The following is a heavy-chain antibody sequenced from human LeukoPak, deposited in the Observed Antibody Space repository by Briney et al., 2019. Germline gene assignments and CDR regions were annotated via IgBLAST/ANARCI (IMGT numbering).Heavy chain of an antibody. J-gene: IGHJ5*02. CDR2: IFYTGST. Sequence: PSEILSLTCTVSGGSITSGNYYWSWIRQPPGKGLEWIGYIFYTGSTNYSPSLKSRVSISVDTFKNQFSLKLSSVTAADTAVYYCARKYPDHWFDPWGQGTLVTVSS. CDR1: GGSITSGNYY. D-gene: IGHD6-6*01. CDR3: ARKYPDHWFDP. V-gene: IGHV4-30-4*01.